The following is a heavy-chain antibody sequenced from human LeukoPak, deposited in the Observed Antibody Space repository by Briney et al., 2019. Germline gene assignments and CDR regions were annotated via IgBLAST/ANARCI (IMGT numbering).Heavy chain of an antibody. CDR1: GFTFSNFW. CDR2: IHPEGNEK. Sequence: PGGSLRLSCATSGFTFSNFWMSWVRQAPGRGLEWVANIHPEGNEKYHVETVEGRFTISRDNARNLLILQMNGLTVKGTAVYYCSGGDGFFGDHWGQGTLVTVSS. CDR3: SGGDGFFGDH. V-gene: IGHV3-7*04. D-gene: IGHD3-10*01. J-gene: IGHJ4*02.